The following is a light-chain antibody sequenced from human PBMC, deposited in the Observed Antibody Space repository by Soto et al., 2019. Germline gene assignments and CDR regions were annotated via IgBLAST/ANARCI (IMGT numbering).Light chain of an antibody. V-gene: IGKV3-20*01. J-gene: IGKJ1*01. Sequence: EILFTQSPCTLSLSPGERVTLTCRASQGVSSNYVAWYQQKAGQAPSLLLYGTSSTATGIPERCSGSASAEYFPPTIRLLEDEDFAVYYCQQYGSSGTFGQGTKVDIK. CDR3: QQYGSSGT. CDR2: GTS. CDR1: QGVSSNY.